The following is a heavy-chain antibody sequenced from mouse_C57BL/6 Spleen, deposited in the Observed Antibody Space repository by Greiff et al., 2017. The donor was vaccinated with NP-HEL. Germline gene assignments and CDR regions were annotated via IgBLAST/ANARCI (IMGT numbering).Heavy chain of an antibody. CDR3: ARQGDGGRAMDY. Sequence: EVKLMESGGDLVKPGGSLKLSCAASGFTFSSYGMSWVRQTPDKRLEWVATISSGGSYTYYPDSVKGRFTISRDNAKNTLYLQMSSLKSEDTAMYYCARQGDGGRAMDYWGQGTSVTVSS. V-gene: IGHV5-6*01. CDR2: ISSGGSYT. J-gene: IGHJ4*01. D-gene: IGHD1-1*02. CDR1: GFTFSSYG.